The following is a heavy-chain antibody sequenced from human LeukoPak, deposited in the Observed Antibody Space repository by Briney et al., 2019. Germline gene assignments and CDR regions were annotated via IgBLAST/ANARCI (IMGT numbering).Heavy chain of an antibody. CDR2: MYYSGST. Sequence: SETLSLTCTVSGGAITNYYWSWIRQPPGKGLEWIGYMYYSGSTNYNPSLKSRVTMSVDTSNNQISLKMTSLTAADTAVYYCARGGDYVWGSYRRFDYWGQGTLVTVSS. CDR3: ARGGDYVWGSYRRFDY. D-gene: IGHD3-16*02. V-gene: IGHV4-59*01. CDR1: GGAITNYY. J-gene: IGHJ4*02.